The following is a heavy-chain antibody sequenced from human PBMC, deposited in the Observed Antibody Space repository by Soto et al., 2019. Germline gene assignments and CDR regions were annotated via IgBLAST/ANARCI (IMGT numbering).Heavy chain of an antibody. Sequence: QVQLQESGPGLVKPSETLSLTCTVSGDSISAYYWTWIRQPPGKGLEWIGYIYSGGSTNYNPSLKSRVPISIDSSKTQFSPQLTSVTAVDTAVYYCARIIYDVRTAPWGQGTLVTVSS. CDR3: ARIIYDVRTAP. D-gene: IGHD1-1*01. V-gene: IGHV4-59*01. J-gene: IGHJ5*02. CDR1: GDSISAYY. CDR2: IYSGGST.